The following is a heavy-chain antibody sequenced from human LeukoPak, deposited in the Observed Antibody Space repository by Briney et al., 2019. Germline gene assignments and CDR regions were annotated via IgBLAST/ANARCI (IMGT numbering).Heavy chain of an antibody. D-gene: IGHD2-15*01. CDR2: IYHSGST. Sequence: SETLSLTCAVSGYSISSGYYWGWSRQPPGKGLEGIGSIYHSGSTYYNPSHKSRVTISVDTSKNQFSLKLSSVTAADTAVYYCARLGYCSGGSCYEGGNFDYWGQGTLVTVSS. CDR3: ARLGYCSGGSCYEGGNFDY. CDR1: GYSISSGYY. J-gene: IGHJ4*02. V-gene: IGHV4-38-2*01.